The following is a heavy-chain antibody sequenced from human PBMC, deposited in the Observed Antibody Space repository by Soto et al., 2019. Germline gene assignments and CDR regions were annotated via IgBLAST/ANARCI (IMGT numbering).Heavy chain of an antibody. J-gene: IGHJ4*02. CDR3: AIVGRRGYSSRHFDY. D-gene: IGHD5-18*01. CDR1: GYTFTTYA. V-gene: IGHV1-3*01. CDR2: INAGSADI. Sequence: ASVKVSCKASGYTFTTYALHWVRQAPGQRLEWMGWINAGSADIKYSQKFQGRVTITRDTSASTVYMELSSLRSEDTAVYYCAIVGRRGYSSRHFDYWGQGTLVTGS.